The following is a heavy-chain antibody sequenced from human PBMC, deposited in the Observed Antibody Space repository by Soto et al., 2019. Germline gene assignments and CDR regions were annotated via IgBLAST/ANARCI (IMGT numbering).Heavy chain of an antibody. J-gene: IGHJ6*04. CDR3: ARCNNWNYSEDV. V-gene: IGHV4-39*01. CDR2: IYYSGRT. D-gene: IGHD1-7*01. CDR1: GGSISSSSYY. Sequence: SETLSLTCTVSGGSISSSSYYWGWIRQPPGKGLEWIGSIYYSGRTYYNPSLKSRVTISVDTSKNQFSLKLSSVTAADAAVYYGARCNNWNYSEDVWGKGTTVTVSS.